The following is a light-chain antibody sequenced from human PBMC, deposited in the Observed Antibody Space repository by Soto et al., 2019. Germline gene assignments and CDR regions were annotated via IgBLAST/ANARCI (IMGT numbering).Light chain of an antibody. CDR2: GAS. V-gene: IGKV3-11*01. CDR3: QRRSNGLT. CDR1: QSVSSY. J-gene: IGKJ4*01. Sequence: EIVLTQSPATLSLSPGERATLSCRASQSVSSYLAWYQQKPGQAPRLLIYGASNRATGVPARFSGSGSGTYFTLAISRLEPEEFAVYYCQRRSNGLTFGGGTKVEIK.